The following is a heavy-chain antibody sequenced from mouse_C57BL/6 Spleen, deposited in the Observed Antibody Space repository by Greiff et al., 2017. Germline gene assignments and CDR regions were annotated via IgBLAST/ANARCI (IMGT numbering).Heavy chain of an antibody. Sequence: VKLVESGPGLVAPSQSLSITCTVSGFSLTSYGVSWVRQPPGKGLEWLGVIWGDGSTNYHSALISRLSISKDNSKSQVFLKLNSLQTDDTATYYCAKQGVTTNGWYFDVWAQGPRSPSPQ. J-gene: IGHJ1*03. V-gene: IGHV2-3*01. CDR3: AKQGVTTNGWYFDV. D-gene: IGHD2-2*01. CDR1: GFSLTSYG. CDR2: IWGDGST.